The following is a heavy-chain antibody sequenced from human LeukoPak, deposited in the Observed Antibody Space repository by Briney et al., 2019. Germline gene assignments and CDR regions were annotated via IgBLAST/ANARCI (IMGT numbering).Heavy chain of an antibody. CDR3: ARGGRYCSGGSCPNYFDY. V-gene: IGHV3-7*03. CDR2: IKQDGSEK. Sequence: GGSLRLSCAASGFTFSSYWMSWVRQAPGKGLEWVANIKQDGSEKYYVDSVKGRFTISRDNAKNSLYLQMNSLRAEDTALYYCARGGRYCSGGSCPNYFDYWGQGTLVTVSS. D-gene: IGHD2-15*01. CDR1: GFTFSSYW. J-gene: IGHJ4*02.